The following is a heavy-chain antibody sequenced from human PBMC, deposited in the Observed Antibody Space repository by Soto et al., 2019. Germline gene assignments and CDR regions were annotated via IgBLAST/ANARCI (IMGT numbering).Heavy chain of an antibody. CDR2: IKQDGSEK. J-gene: IGHJ5*02. Sequence: EVQLVESGGGLAQPGGPLRLSCAASGLTFSSYWMTWVRQAPGKGLEWVANIKQDGSEKYYVDSVQGRFTISRDNAKNSLYLQMNNLRVEDTAVYYCARGEAIGDDPWGHGTLVTVSS. CDR1: GLTFSSYW. D-gene: IGHD3-10*01. V-gene: IGHV3-7*01. CDR3: ARGEAIGDDP.